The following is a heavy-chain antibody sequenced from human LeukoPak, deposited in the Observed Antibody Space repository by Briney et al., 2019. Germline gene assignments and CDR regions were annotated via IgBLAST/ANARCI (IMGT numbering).Heavy chain of an antibody. CDR1: GFTFSTYA. D-gene: IGHD3-10*01. J-gene: IGHJ4*02. Sequence: PRGSLRLSCAASGFTFSTYAMSWVRQAPGKGLEWVSGISSGGGSTYYADSVRGRFTISRDNSKNTLYLQMTSLRAEDTAIYYCAKDRRNYFGSGSYFDYWGQGTLVTVSS. CDR3: AKDRRNYFGSGSYFDY. CDR2: ISSGGGST. V-gene: IGHV3-23*01.